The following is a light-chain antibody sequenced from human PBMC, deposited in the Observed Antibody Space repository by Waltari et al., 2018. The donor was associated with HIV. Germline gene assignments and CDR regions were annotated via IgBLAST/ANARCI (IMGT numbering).Light chain of an antibody. J-gene: IGLJ2*01. CDR1: SDEFDLHNF. V-gene: IGLV2-14*01. CDR3: TTYTAKDSLL. Sequence: SALTQPASVSGSPGQSVTISCTGPSDEFDLHNFLSWYQQHPGKAPQLIIFGVNSRPSGISSRFSASKSGDTASLTISGLQSGDEADYYCTTYTAKDSLLIGSGTKLTVL. CDR2: GVN.